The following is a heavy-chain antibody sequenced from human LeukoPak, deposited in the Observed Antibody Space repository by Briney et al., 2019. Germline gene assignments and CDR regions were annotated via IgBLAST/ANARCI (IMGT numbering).Heavy chain of an antibody. V-gene: IGHV3-74*01. CDR2: IKSDGSST. D-gene: IGHD4-17*01. Sequence: PGGSLRLSCAASGFXFSSNWMYWFRQAPGKGLVWVSRIKSDGSSTNYADSVKGRFTISRDNAKNSLYLQMNSLRAEDTAVYYCAKFPYGDYVHYWGQGTLVTVSS. J-gene: IGHJ4*02. CDR3: AKFPYGDYVHY. CDR1: GFXFSSNW.